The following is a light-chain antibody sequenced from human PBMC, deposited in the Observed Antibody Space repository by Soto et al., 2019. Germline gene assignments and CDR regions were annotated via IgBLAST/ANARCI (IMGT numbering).Light chain of an antibody. V-gene: IGKV3-15*01. CDR2: GAS. CDR3: RLYTLQSWT. CDR1: QSVSSN. J-gene: IGKJ1*01. Sequence: EIVMKQSLATLSVSPGETATLSCRASQSVSSNLAWYQQKPGRAPRLLISGASTRATGIPAGSCGSRSGSEVSTTNISRVEDDDVVFYCRLYTLQSWTFGQGTKVDIK.